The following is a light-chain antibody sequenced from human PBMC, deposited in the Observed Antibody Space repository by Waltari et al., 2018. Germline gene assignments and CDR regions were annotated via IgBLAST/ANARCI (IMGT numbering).Light chain of an antibody. CDR1: SRDVGAYNS. V-gene: IGLV2-8*01. CDR3: SSYAGSNNYV. J-gene: IGLJ1*01. CDR2: EVT. Sequence: QSALTQPPSASGSPGQSVTISCTGTSRDVGAYNSLPWYQHHPGKAPKLMIYEVTKRPSGVPDRFSGSKSGNTASLTVSGLQAEDEADYYCSSYAGSNNYVFGTGTKVTVL.